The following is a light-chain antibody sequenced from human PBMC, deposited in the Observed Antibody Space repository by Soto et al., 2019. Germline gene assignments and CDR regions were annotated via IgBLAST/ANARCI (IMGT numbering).Light chain of an antibody. CDR3: QQYGSSGT. CDR2: GAS. CDR1: QSVGSD. J-gene: IGKJ1*01. Sequence: EIVLTQSPGTLSLSPGERATLSCRASQSVGSDLAWYQQKPGQAPRLLIYGASTRATGIPARFSGSGSGTEFTLTISSLQSEDFAVYYCQQYGSSGTFGQGTKVDIK. V-gene: IGKV3-15*01.